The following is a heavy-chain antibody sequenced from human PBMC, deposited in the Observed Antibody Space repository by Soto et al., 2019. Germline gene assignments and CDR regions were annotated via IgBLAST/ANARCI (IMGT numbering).Heavy chain of an antibody. J-gene: IGHJ4*02. D-gene: IGHD4-17*01. V-gene: IGHV3-23*01. CDR1: GVTFSSYA. CDR2: ISGSGGST. CDR3: AKDYDSGGNFDY. Sequence: WGSLRLSCAASGVTFSSYAMSWVRQAPGKGLEWVSAISGSGGSTYYADSVKGRFTISRDNSKNTLYLQMNSLRAEDTAVYYCAKDYDSGGNFDYWGQGTLVTVPS.